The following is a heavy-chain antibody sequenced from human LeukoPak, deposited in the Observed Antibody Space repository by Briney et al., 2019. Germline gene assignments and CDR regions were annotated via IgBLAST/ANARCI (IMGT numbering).Heavy chain of an antibody. D-gene: IGHD3-16*01. CDR2: ISRSGEST. V-gene: IGHV3-23*01. CDR1: GFTFSSYS. Sequence: GGSLRLSCAASGFTFSSYSMNWVRQAPGKGLEWVPSISRSGESTFYADSVRGRFTISRDNSKNTVSLQMESLRAEDTALYYCAKDYAVGSIDYWGQGTLVTVSS. J-gene: IGHJ4*02. CDR3: AKDYAVGSIDY.